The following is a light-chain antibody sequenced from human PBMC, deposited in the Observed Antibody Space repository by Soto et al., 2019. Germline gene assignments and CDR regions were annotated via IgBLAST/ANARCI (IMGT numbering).Light chain of an antibody. CDR3: SSYTSSTTWV. V-gene: IGLV2-14*01. CDR2: EVS. CDR1: SSDVGAYDH. Sequence: QSVLTQPACVSESPGQSITISCIGTSSDVGAYDHVSWYQQHPGKAPKVIISEVSNRPSGVSTRFSGSKSGNTASLTISGLQTEDEADYYCSSYTSSTTWVFGGGTKVTVL. J-gene: IGLJ3*02.